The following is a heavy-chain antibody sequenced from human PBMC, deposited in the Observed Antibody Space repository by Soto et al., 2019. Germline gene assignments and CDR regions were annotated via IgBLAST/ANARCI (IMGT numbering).Heavy chain of an antibody. J-gene: IGHJ4*02. CDR1: GFTFSSYA. CDR2: LSGSGGST. D-gene: IGHD7-27*01. CDR3: AKAPKSSSIWGSYFDY. Sequence: HPGGSLRLSCAASGFTFSSYAMSWVRQAPGKGLEWVSALSGSGGSTYYADSVKGRFTISRDNSKNTLYLQMNSLRAEDTAVYYCAKAPKSSSIWGSYFDYCGQGTLVTVSS. V-gene: IGHV3-23*01.